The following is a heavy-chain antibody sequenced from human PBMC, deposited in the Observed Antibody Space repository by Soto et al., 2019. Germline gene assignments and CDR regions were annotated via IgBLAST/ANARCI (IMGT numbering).Heavy chain of an antibody. CDR3: AREENYYYDSSGYYYFDY. CDR1: GFTFSSYG. CDR2: ISYDGSNK. J-gene: IGHJ4*02. Sequence: PGGSLRLSCAASGFTFSSYGMHWVRQAPGKGLEWVAVISYDGSNKYYSDSVKGRFTISRDNSENTLYLQMNSLRAEDTAVYYCAREENYYYDSSGYYYFDYWGQGTLVTVSS. V-gene: IGHV3-30*03. D-gene: IGHD3-22*01.